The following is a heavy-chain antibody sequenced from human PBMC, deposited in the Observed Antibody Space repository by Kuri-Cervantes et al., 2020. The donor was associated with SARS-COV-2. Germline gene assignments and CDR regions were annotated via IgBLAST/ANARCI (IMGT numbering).Heavy chain of an antibody. CDR3: ARAPQWVAGDDAFDI. CDR2: ISSSSYI. Sequence: GGSLRLSCAASGFTFSSYSMNWVRQAPGKGLEWVSSISSSSYIYYADSVKGRFTISRDNAKNSLYLQMNSLRAEDTAVYYCARAPQWVAGDDAFDIWGQGTMVTVSS. V-gene: IGHV3-21*04. D-gene: IGHD6-19*01. CDR1: GFTFSSYS. J-gene: IGHJ3*02.